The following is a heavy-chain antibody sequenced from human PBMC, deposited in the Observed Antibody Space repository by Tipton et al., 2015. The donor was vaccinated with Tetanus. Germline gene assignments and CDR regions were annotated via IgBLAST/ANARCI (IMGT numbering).Heavy chain of an antibody. D-gene: IGHD4-17*01. V-gene: IGHV3-30*04. Sequence: SLRLSCAASGFTFSSYTMHWVRQAPGKGLEWVAVIASDGRTIYYADSVKGRVTISRDDSNNMLYLEMSSLRAEDTAVYYCASPVRAPLSTVAYWGRGSLLTVAS. CDR1: GFTFSSYT. CDR3: ASPVRAPLSTVAY. J-gene: IGHJ4*02. CDR2: IASDGRTI.